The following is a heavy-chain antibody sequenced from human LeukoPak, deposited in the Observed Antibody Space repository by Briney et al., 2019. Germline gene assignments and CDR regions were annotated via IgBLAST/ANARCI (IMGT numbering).Heavy chain of an antibody. Sequence: PGGSLRLSCAASGFTFSSYDMHWVRQATGKGLEWVSAIGTAGDTYYPGSVKGRFTISRENAKNSLYLQMNSLRAGDTAVYYCARADSRGYSLDYWGQGTQVTVSS. CDR2: IGTAGDT. V-gene: IGHV3-13*01. CDR3: ARADSRGYSLDY. CDR1: GFTFSSYD. J-gene: IGHJ4*02. D-gene: IGHD5-18*01.